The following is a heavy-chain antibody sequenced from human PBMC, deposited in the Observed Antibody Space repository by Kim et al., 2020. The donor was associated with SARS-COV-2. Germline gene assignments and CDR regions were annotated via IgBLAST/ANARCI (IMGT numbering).Heavy chain of an antibody. CDR3: ARGDCSSTSCQYPRYYHSLYGMDV. V-gene: IGHV3-33*01. J-gene: IGHJ6*02. Sequence: GGSLRLSCAASGFTFSSYGMHWVRQAPGKGLEWVAVIWYDGSNKYYADSVKGRFTISRDNSKNTLYLQMNSLRAEDTAVYYCARGDCSSTSCQYPRYYHSLYGMDVWGQGTTVTVSS. D-gene: IGHD2-2*01. CDR1: GFTFSSYG. CDR2: IWYDGSNK.